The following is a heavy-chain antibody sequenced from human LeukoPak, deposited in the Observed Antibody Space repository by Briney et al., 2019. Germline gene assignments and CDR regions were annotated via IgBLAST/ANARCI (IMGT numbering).Heavy chain of an antibody. V-gene: IGHV4-59*08. Sequence: SETLSLTCTVSGGSISSYYWSWIRQPPGKGLEWIGYIYYSGSTNYNPSLKSRVTISVDTSKNQFSLKLSSVTAADTAVYYCARLTRGWYFAFDIWGQGTMVTVSS. CDR3: ARLTRGWYFAFDI. CDR2: IYYSGST. J-gene: IGHJ3*02. D-gene: IGHD6-19*01. CDR1: GGSISSYY.